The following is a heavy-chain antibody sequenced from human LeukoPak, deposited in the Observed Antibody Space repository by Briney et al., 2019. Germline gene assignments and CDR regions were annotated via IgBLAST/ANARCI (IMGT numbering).Heavy chain of an antibody. J-gene: IGHJ3*02. V-gene: IGHV3-53*01. D-gene: IGHD3-10*01. CDR3: ARGPLWFGESSAFDI. CDR1: GFTVSSNY. Sequence: GGSLRLSCAASGFTVSSNYMSWVRQAPGKGLEWVSVIYSGGSTYYADSVKGRFTISRDNSKNTLYLQMNSLRAEDTAVYYCARGPLWFGESSAFDIWGQGTMVTVSS. CDR2: IYSGGST.